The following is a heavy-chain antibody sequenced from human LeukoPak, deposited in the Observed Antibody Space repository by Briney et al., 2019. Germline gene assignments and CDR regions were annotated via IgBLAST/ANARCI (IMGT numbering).Heavy chain of an antibody. Sequence: GGSLRLSCAASGFTFSSCAMSWVRQARGKGLEWVSTISGSGSNTYYADSVKGRFTISRDNSRDALYLQMHSLRADDTAVYFCAKTPRGYTYVPDYWGQGTLVTVSS. V-gene: IGHV3-23*01. CDR1: GFTFSSCA. J-gene: IGHJ4*02. D-gene: IGHD5-18*01. CDR2: ISGSGSNT. CDR3: AKTPRGYTYVPDY.